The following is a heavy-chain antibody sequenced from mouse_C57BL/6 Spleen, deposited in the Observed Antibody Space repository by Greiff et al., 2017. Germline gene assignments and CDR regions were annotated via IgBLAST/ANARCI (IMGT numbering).Heavy chain of an antibody. J-gene: IGHJ2*01. V-gene: IGHV1-50*01. CDR3: ARSGHYPRDFDY. CDR2: IDPSDSYT. D-gene: IGHD6-1*01. Sequence: QVQLQQSGAELVKPGASVKLSCKASGYTFTSYWMQWVKQRPGQGLEWIGEIDPSDSYTNYNQKFKGKATLTVDTSSSTAYMQLSSLTSEDSAVYYCARSGHYPRDFDYWGQGTTLTVSS. CDR1: GYTFTSYW.